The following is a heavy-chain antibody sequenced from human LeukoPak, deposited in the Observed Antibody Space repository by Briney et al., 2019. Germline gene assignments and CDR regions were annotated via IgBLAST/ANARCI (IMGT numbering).Heavy chain of an antibody. V-gene: IGHV3-23*01. CDR2: ISGSGDST. CDR1: GFTFTRYG. D-gene: IGHD2-2*03. Sequence: SXXAXGFTFTRYGMSWVRQAPGKGLEWVSSISGSGDSTYYADSVKGRFTISRDNSKNTVYLQTNRLRVEERAVYEXXXXXXXXYWIATFDYWGQGTLVTVSS. CDR3: XXXXXXXYWIATFDY. J-gene: IGHJ4*02.